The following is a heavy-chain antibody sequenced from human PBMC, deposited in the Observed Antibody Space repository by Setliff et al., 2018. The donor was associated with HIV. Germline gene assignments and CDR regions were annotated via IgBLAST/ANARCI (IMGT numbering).Heavy chain of an antibody. CDR3: AKTVVGDSYALPNDGFDI. CDR2: IYYSGST. D-gene: IGHD3-16*01. V-gene: IGHV4-28*06. Sequence: PSETLSLTCAVSGYSISSSHWWGWIRQPPGKGLEWIGYIYYSGSTNYNPSLKSRATMSLDTSNNRFSLKLSSVTALDTAVYYCAKTVVGDSYALPNDGFDIWGQGTMVTVSS. J-gene: IGHJ3*02. CDR1: GYSISSSHW.